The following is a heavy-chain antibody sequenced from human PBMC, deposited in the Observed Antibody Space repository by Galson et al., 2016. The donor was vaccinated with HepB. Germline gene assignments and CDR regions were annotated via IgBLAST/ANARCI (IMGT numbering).Heavy chain of an antibody. D-gene: IGHD1-1*01. CDR3: ARTTMTTLNAFDA. Sequence: SVKVSCKADGDIFTTYHIHWVRQAPGQGLEWIGIINPSGGVPTYAQKFQGRVTLTSDTSTATLYMDLTSLRSDDTAVYYCARTTMTTLNAFDAWGRGTVVTVSS. J-gene: IGHJ3*01. V-gene: IGHV1-46*01. CDR2: INPSGGVP. CDR1: GDIFTTYH.